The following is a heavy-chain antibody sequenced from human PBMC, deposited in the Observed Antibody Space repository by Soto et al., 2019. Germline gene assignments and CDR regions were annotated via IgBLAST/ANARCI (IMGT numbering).Heavy chain of an antibody. D-gene: IGHD1-26*01. V-gene: IGHV3-30-3*01. CDR3: ARDEELLINSIDD. Sequence: PGGSLRLSCAASGFTFSSYAMHWVRQAPGKGLEWVAVISYDGSNKYYADSVKGRFTISRDNSKNTLYLQMNSLRAEDTAVYYCARDEELLINSIDDWGQGTLVTVSS. J-gene: IGHJ4*02. CDR1: GFTFSSYA. CDR2: ISYDGSNK.